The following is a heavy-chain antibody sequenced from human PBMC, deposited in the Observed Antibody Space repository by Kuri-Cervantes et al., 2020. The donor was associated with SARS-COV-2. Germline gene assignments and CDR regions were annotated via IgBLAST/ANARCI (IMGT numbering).Heavy chain of an antibody. V-gene: IGHV4-59*01. CDR1: GGSISSYY. Sequence: GSLRLSCTVFGGSISSYYWSWIRQPPGKGLEWIGHIYYDGSTNYKTSLKGRVTISLDTSKNQFSLKVDSVTAADTAVYYCARASTSFDDWGHGTLVTVSS. CDR2: IYYDGST. CDR3: ARASTSFDD. J-gene: IGHJ4*01.